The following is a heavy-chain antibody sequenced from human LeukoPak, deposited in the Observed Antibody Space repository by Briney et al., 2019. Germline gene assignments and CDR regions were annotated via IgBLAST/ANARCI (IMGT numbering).Heavy chain of an antibody. CDR3: ARGPSGYHNT. V-gene: IGHV4-4*07. D-gene: IGHD5-12*01. CDR1: GGSISTYS. CDR2: IFASGTT. J-gene: IGHJ4*02. Sequence: SETLSLTCTVSGGSISTYSWNWIRQPAGKGLEWIGRIFASGTTKYNPSLKSRVTMSVETSKNQFSLKLSSVAAADTAVYYCARGPSGYHNTGGQGTLVTVSS.